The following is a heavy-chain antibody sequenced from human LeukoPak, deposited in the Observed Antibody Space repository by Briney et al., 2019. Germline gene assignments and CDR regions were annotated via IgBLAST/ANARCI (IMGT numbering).Heavy chain of an antibody. J-gene: IGHJ6*03. CDR1: GFTVSSNY. D-gene: IGHD1-14*01. V-gene: IGHV3-53*01. Sequence: GGSLTLSCAASGFTVSSNYMSWVRQAPGKGLEWVSVIYSGGSTYYADSVKGRFTISRDKSKKTLSLQMNSLRAEDTAVYYCARGDRNSYYYMDVWGKGTTVTVSS. CDR3: ARGDRNSYYYMDV. CDR2: IYSGGST.